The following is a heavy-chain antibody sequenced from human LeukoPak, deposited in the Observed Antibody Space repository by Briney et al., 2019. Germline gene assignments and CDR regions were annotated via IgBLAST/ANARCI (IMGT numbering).Heavy chain of an antibody. J-gene: IGHJ4*02. V-gene: IGHV3-30*18. CDR3: AKDLKKFGSSWGADY. CDR2: ISYDGSNK. Sequence: GGSLRLSCAASGFTFSSYGMHWVRQAPGKGLEWVAVISYDGSNKYYADSVKGRFTISRDNSKDTLYLQMNSLRAEDTAVYYCAKDLKKFGSSWGADYWGQGTLVTVSS. CDR1: GFTFSSYG. D-gene: IGHD6-13*01.